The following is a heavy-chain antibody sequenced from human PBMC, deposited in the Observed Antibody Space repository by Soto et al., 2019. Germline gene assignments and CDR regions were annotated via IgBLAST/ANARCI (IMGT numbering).Heavy chain of an antibody. D-gene: IGHD4-4*01. CDR1: GYTFTDYY. CDR2: INPNSGGT. V-gene: IGHV1-2*02. J-gene: IGHJ5*02. CDR3: ARSPPGDSKTNLFDP. Sequence: QVQLVQSGAEVKKPGASVKVSCKASGYTFTDYYIHWVRQAPGQGLEWMGWINPNSGGTKYAQKFQGRVTMTRDTSISTAYMELSRLRSDDTAVYYCARSPPGDSKTNLFDPWGQGTLVTVSS.